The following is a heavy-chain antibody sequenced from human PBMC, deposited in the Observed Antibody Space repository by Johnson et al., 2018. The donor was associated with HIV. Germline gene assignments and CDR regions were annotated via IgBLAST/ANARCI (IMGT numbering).Heavy chain of an antibody. Sequence: VQLVESGGGVVRPGGSLRLSCAASGFTFDDYGMSWVRQAPGKGLEWVSGINWNGCSTGYADSVKGRFTISRDNAKNSLYLQMSSLRVEDTAMYYCARDGESQQLPLGDAFDVWGQGTMVTVSS. CDR2: INWNGCST. J-gene: IGHJ3*01. CDR3: ARDGESQQLPLGDAFDV. CDR1: GFTFDDYG. V-gene: IGHV3-20*04. D-gene: IGHD6-13*01.